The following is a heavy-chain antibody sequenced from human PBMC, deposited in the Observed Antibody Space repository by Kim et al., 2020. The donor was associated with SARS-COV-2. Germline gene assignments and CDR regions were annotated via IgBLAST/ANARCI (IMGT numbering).Heavy chain of an antibody. J-gene: IGHJ4*02. CDR3: ARSVRYSGYQGLDY. V-gene: IGHV4-59*01. D-gene: IGHD5-12*01. CDR1: GGSISSYY. CDR2: IYYSGST. Sequence: SETLSLTCTVSGGSISSYYWSWIRQPPGKGLEWIGYIYYSGSTNYNPSLKSRVTISVDTSKNQFSLKLSSVTAADTAVYYCARSVRYSGYQGLDYWGQGTLVTVSS.